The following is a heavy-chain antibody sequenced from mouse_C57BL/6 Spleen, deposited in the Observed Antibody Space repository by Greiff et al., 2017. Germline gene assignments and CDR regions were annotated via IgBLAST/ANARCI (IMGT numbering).Heavy chain of an antibody. CDR1: GYTFTSYW. V-gene: IGHV1-55*01. CDR3: ARLTGTYYFDY. Sequence: QVQLQQPGAELVKPGASVKMSCKASGYTFTSYWITWVKQRPGQGLEWIGDIYPGSGSTNYNEKFKNKATLTVDTSSSTAYMKLSSLTSEDSAVYYCARLTGTYYFDYWVQGTTLTVSS. J-gene: IGHJ2*01. D-gene: IGHD4-1*01. CDR2: IYPGSGST.